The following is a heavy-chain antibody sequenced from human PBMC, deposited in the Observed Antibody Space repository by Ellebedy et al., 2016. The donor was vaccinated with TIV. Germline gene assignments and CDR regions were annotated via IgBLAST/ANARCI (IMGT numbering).Heavy chain of an antibody. CDR1: GFSFSNYV. D-gene: IGHD1-26*01. J-gene: IGHJ4*02. V-gene: IGHV3-30*03. CDR2: ISYDGTRK. Sequence: GESLKISXAASGFSFSNYVIHWVRQAPGKGLEWVAMISYDGTRKYYADSVKGRFTISRDDSKSTLFVQMNSLGPEDTAVYYCVRGTDYAFDFWGQGTLVTVSS. CDR3: VRGTDYAFDF.